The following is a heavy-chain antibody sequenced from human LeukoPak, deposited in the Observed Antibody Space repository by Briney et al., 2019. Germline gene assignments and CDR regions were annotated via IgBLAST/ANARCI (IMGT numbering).Heavy chain of an antibody. V-gene: IGHV1-46*01. CDR3: ARGQSGQQLVRRAFDI. CDR2: INPSGGST. D-gene: IGHD6-13*01. CDR1: GYTFTSYY. J-gene: IGHJ3*02. Sequence: GASVTVSCKASGYTFTSYYMHWVRQAPGQGLEWMGIINPSGGSTSYAQKFQGRVTMTRDTSTSTVYKELSSLRSEDTAVYYCARGQSGQQLVRRAFDIWGQGTMVTVSS.